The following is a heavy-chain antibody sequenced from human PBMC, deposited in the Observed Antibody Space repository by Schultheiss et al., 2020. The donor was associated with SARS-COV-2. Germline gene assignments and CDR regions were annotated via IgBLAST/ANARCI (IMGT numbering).Heavy chain of an antibody. V-gene: IGHV3-21*04. CDR2: ISSSSSYI. J-gene: IGHJ4*02. CDR1: GFTVSSNY. Sequence: GGSLRLSCAASGFTVSSNYMSWVRQAPGKGLEWVSSISSSSSYIYYADSVKGRFTISRDNSKNTLYLQMNSLRAEDTAVYYCAKGVDYDFWSGYPRGYFDYWGQGTLVTVSS. CDR3: AKGVDYDFWSGYPRGYFDY. D-gene: IGHD3-3*01.